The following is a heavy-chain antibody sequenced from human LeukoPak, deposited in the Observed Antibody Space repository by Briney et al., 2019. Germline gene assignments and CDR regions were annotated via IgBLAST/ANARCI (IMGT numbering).Heavy chain of an antibody. D-gene: IGHD2-15*01. Sequence: SETLSLTCTVSGASISSGSYFWNWIRQYPGKGLEWTGNTYYSGSTYYNPSLKSRVTISVDTSKNQFSLKLSSVTAADTAVYYCARDEAYCSGGSCYSSWFDPWGQGTQVTVSS. CDR1: GASISSGSYF. J-gene: IGHJ5*02. CDR2: TYYSGST. CDR3: ARDEAYCSGGSCYSSWFDP. V-gene: IGHV4-31*03.